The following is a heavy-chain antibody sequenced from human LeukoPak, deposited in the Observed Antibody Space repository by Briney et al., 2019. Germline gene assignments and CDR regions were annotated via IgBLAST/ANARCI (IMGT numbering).Heavy chain of an antibody. CDR2: ISGSGGNT. J-gene: IGHJ4*02. V-gene: IGHV3-23*01. CDR3: AKDERWIQLWSGFDY. D-gene: IGHD5-18*01. CDR1: GFTFSSYA. Sequence: GGSLRLSCAASGFTFSSYAMSWVRQAPGKGLEWVSAISGSGGNTYYADSVKGRFTISRDNSKNTLYLQMNSLRAEDTAVYYCAKDERWIQLWSGFDYWGQGTLVTVSS.